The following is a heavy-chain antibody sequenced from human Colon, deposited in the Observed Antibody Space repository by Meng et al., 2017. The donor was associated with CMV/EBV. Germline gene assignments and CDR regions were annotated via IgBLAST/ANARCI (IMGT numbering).Heavy chain of an antibody. J-gene: IGHJ6*02. CDR2: MSHGGNTI. CDR1: GFTFGDYA. CDR3: ARGGITTFGEVKFFYYAMDV. Sequence: GESLKISCTASGFTFGDYAVIWVRQAPGKGLEWLSYMSHGGNTIFYADSVKGRFTISRDNAKNSLYLQMNSLRAEDTAVYYCARGGITTFGEVKFFYYAMDVWGHGTTVTVS. V-gene: IGHV3-11*04. D-gene: IGHD3-3*01.